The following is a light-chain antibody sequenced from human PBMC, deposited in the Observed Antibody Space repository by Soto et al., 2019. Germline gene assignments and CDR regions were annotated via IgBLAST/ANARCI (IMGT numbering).Light chain of an antibody. CDR3: QQYDTSHPT. CDR2: RTS. Sequence: IVLTQSPGTLSLSPGERATLSCRSSQSVISSYIAWYQQKPGQAPMLLSYRTSNRSTGIPDRCSGSGSGTDFTLTICRLEPEDFAVYYCQQYDTSHPTFGPGTKVDIK. J-gene: IGKJ1*01. V-gene: IGKV3-20*01. CDR1: QSVISSY.